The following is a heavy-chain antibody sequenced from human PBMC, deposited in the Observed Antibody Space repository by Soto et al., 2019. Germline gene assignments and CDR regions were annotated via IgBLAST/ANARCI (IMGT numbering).Heavy chain of an antibody. J-gene: IGHJ2*01. CDR1: GCTSSGYY. CDR2: IYYTGIT. CDR3: ARTRWAGL. Sequence: SETPSLTSSFSGCTSSGYYWSWIRQPPGKGLEWIGYIYYTGITNYNPSLKSRVTISVDTSKNQFSLKLSSVTAADTAVYYCARTRWAGLWGRGSLVTFS. V-gene: IGHV4-59*01.